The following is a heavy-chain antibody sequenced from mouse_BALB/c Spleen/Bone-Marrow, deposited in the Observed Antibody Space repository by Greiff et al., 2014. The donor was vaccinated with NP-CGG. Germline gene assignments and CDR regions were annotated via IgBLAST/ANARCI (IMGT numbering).Heavy chain of an antibody. CDR2: INPYNDDT. V-gene: IGHV1-25*01. CDR1: GYSFTGYT. D-gene: IGHD2-2*01. J-gene: IGHJ4*01. CDR3: ARLGLRLAMDY. Sequence: EVQLVESGPELVKPGASMKISSKASGYSFTGYTINWVKQSHGKHLEWIGLINPYNDDTNYNQKFKGKATLTVDTSSSTAYMELVSLTSEDSAVYYCARLGLRLAMDYWGQGTSVTVSS.